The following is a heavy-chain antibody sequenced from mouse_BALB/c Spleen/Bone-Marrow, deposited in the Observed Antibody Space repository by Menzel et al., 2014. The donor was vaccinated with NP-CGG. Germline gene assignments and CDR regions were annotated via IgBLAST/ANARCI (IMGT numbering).Heavy chain of an antibody. D-gene: IGHD1-1*01. J-gene: IGHJ2*01. CDR1: GYTFTSYW. CDR3: ARRTTTVVATDY. V-gene: IGHV1S81*02. Sequence: VQLQQSGAELVKPGASVKLSCKASGYTFTSYWMHWVKQRPGQGLEWIGEINPSNGRTNYNEKFKSKATLTVDKSSSTAYMQLSSLTSEDSAVYYCARRTTTVVATDYWGHGTTLTVSS. CDR2: INPSNGRT.